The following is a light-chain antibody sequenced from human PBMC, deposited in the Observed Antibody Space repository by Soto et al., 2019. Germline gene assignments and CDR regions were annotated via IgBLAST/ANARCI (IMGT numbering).Light chain of an antibody. J-gene: IGKJ5*01. CDR2: GGC. CDR1: QSLSSSY. Sequence: EIVLTQSPGTLSLSPGERATLSCRASQSLSSSYLAWYGQMPGQAPILVIYGGCTSATGVPYRFSASGSGTEFTLTISRLEPEDYAVYYCQQYGSSPLITFGQGTRLEIK. CDR3: QQYGSSPLIT. V-gene: IGKV3-20*01.